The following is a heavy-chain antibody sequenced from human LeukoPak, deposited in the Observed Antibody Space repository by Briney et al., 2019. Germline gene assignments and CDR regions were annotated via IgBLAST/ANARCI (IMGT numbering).Heavy chain of an antibody. CDR1: GFTFSSYW. Sequence: GGSLRLSCAASGFTFSSYWMSWVRQAPGKVLEWVANIKQDGSEKYYVDSVKGRFTISRDNAKNSLYLQMNSLRAEDTAVYYCAKGRYCSGGSCSYYGLDVWGRGTTVTVSS. CDR3: AKGRYCSGGSCSYYGLDV. D-gene: IGHD2-15*01. CDR2: IKQDGSEK. J-gene: IGHJ6*02. V-gene: IGHV3-7*03.